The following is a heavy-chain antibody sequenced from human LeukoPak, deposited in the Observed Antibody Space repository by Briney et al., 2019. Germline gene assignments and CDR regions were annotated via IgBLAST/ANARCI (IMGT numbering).Heavy chain of an antibody. CDR2: IYWDDDK. V-gene: IGHV2-5*02. CDR1: GFSLSTSGVG. Sequence: SGPTLVNPTQTLTLTCTFSGFSLSTSGVGVGWIRQPPGKALEWLALIYWDDDKRYSPSLKSRLTITKDTSKNQVVLTMTNMDPVDTATYYCAHSERLDTAMVIGWWFDPWGQGTLVTVSS. J-gene: IGHJ5*02. D-gene: IGHD5-18*01. CDR3: AHSERLDTAMVIGWWFDP.